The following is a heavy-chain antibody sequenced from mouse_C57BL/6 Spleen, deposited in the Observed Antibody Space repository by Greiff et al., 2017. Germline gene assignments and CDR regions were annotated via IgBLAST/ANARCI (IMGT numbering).Heavy chain of an antibody. CDR1: GYAFSSYW. Sequence: QVQLQQSGAELVKPGASVKISCKASGYAFSSYWMNWVKQRPGKGLERIGQIYPGDGDTNYNGKFKGKATLTADKSSSTAYMQLSSLTSEDSAVYFCARPAQATYFDYWGQGTTLTVSS. V-gene: IGHV1-80*01. D-gene: IGHD3-2*02. J-gene: IGHJ2*01. CDR3: ARPAQATYFDY. CDR2: IYPGDGDT.